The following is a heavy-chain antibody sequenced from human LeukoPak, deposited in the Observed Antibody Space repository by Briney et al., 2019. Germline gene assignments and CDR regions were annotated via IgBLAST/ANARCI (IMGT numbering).Heavy chain of an antibody. Sequence: GGSPRLSCTASGYTFTAFWMSWVRQAPGKGLEWVANVRQDGSEAFYVDSVKGRFTFSKDNAGNSVYLQMNSLRADDTAVYYCARLMFLWPPIYFDYWGQGTLVTVSS. D-gene: IGHD2-8*01. V-gene: IGHV3-7*01. CDR3: ARLMFLWPPIYFDY. CDR2: VRQDGSEA. CDR1: GYTFTAFW. J-gene: IGHJ4*02.